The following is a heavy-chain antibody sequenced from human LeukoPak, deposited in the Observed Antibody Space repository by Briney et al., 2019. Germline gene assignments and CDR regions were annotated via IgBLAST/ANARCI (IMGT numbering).Heavy chain of an antibody. D-gene: IGHD5-18*01. CDR2: IKGDGSST. Sequence: GGSLRLSCAASGFTFNNAWMSWVRHTPGKGLVWVSRIKGDGSSTSYADSVKGRFTISRDNAKNTLYLQMNSLRAEDTAVYYCARDGYSFGHDFDYWGQGTLVTVSS. CDR3: ARDGYSFGHDFDY. V-gene: IGHV3-74*01. CDR1: GFTFNNAW. J-gene: IGHJ4*02.